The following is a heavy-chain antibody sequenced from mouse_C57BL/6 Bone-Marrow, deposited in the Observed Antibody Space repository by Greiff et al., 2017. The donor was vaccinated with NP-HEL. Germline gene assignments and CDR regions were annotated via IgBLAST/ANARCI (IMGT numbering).Heavy chain of an antibody. J-gene: IGHJ2*01. Sequence: EVQLVESGAELVRPGASVKLSCTASGFNIKDDYMHWVKQRPEQGLEWIGWIDPENGDTEYASKFQGKATITADTSSNTAYLQLSSLTSVDTAVYYCTGDVYFDYWGQGTTLTVSS. CDR3: TGDVYFDY. CDR1: GFNIKDDY. CDR2: IDPENGDT. V-gene: IGHV14-4*01.